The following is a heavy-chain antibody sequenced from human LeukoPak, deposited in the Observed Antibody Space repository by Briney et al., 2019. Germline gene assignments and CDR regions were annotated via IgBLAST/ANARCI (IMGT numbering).Heavy chain of an antibody. V-gene: IGHV3-74*01. CDR1: GFTFSSYW. Sequence: GGSLRLSCAAPGFTFSSYWMNWVRQVPGKGLVWVSRIASDGNNRDYADSVKGRFTISRDNAKNTLYLQMNSLRVEDTAVYYCARGRPHGNDYWGQGTLVTVSS. CDR2: IASDGNNR. CDR3: ARGRPHGNDY. J-gene: IGHJ4*02. D-gene: IGHD4-23*01.